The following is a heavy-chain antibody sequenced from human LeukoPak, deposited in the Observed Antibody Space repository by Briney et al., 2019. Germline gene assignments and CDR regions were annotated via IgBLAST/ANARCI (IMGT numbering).Heavy chain of an antibody. CDR3: AEDTHCSGGSCYNWFDP. CDR2: ISYDGSNK. J-gene: IGHJ5*02. V-gene: IGHV3-30*18. D-gene: IGHD2-15*01. CDR1: GFTFSSYG. Sequence: GGSLRLSCAASGFTFSSYGMHWVRQAPGKGLEWVAVISYDGSNKYYADSVKGRFTISRDNSKNTLYLQMNSLRAEDTTVYYCAEDTHCSGGSCYNWFDPWGQGTLVTVSS.